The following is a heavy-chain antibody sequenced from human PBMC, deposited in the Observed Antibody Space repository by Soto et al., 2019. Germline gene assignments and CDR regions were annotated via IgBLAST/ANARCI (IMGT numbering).Heavy chain of an antibody. D-gene: IGHD3-16*01. CDR3: ASLLGQSDSYYGMDV. V-gene: IGHV4-4*02. CDR2: IFYSVST. CDR1: GGALSRPNW. Sequence: LSLTCAFSGGALSRPNWWSGVRLPPGKALEWLGEIFYSVSTKYNPSLNSRVTISADQSKNHLSLRLSSVTAADTAVYYCASLLGQSDSYYGMDVWGQ. J-gene: IGHJ6*02.